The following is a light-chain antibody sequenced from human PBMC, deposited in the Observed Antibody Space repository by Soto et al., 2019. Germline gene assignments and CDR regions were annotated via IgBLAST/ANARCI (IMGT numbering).Light chain of an antibody. V-gene: IGKV3-20*01. CDR1: QSVSSSY. CDR2: GAS. CDR3: QQYGSSPFT. J-gene: IGKJ3*01. Sequence: EIVLTQSPGTLSLSPGARATLSCRASQSVSSSYLAWYQQKPGQAPRLLIYGASSRATGIPDRFSVSGSGTDFTLTISRLEPEDFAVYYCQQYGSSPFTFGPGTKVDIK.